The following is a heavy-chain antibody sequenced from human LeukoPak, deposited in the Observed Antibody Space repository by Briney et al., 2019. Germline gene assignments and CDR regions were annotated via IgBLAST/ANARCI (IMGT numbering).Heavy chain of an antibody. CDR3: AREGSSWYPDY. CDR2: IYYSGST. Sequence: SETLSLTCTVSGGSISSYYWSWIRQPPGKGLEWIGYIYYSGSTNYNPSLKSRVTMSADTSKNQFSLNLSSVTAADTAVYYCAREGSSWYPDYWGQGTLVTVAS. CDR1: GGSISSYY. D-gene: IGHD6-13*01. V-gene: IGHV4-59*12. J-gene: IGHJ4*02.